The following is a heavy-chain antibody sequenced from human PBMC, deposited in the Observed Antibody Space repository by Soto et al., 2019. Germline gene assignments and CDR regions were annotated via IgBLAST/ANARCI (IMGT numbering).Heavy chain of an antibody. Sequence: EVQLLESGGGLVQPGGSLRLSCAASGFTFSSYAMSWFRQAPGKGLEWVSAISGSGGSTYYADSVKGRFTISRDNSKNTLYLQMNSLRAEDTAVYYCAKFALGFRGSSGWTGVFDYWGQGTLVTVSS. CDR1: GFTFSSYA. D-gene: IGHD6-19*01. J-gene: IGHJ4*02. CDR3: AKFALGFRGSSGWTGVFDY. CDR2: ISGSGGST. V-gene: IGHV3-23*01.